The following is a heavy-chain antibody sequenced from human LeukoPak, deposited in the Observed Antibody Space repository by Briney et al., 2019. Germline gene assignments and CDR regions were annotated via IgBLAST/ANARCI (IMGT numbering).Heavy chain of an antibody. CDR3: ARDSIAVAGDYFDY. J-gene: IGHJ4*02. CDR2: IYYSGST. V-gene: IGHV4-59*12. CDR1: GGSISSYY. D-gene: IGHD6-19*01. Sequence: SETLSLTCTVSGGSISSYYWSWIRQPPGKGLEWIGYIYYSGSTNYNPSLKSRVTISVDTSKNQFSLKLSSVTAADTAVYYCARDSIAVAGDYFDYWGQGTLVTVSS.